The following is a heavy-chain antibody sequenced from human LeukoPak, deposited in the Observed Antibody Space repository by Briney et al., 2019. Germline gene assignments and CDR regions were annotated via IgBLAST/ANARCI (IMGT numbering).Heavy chain of an antibody. CDR1: GFTFSNYG. J-gene: IGHJ6*03. D-gene: IGHD5-24*01. CDR2: MWYDGSMK. Sequence: GGSLRLSCAASGFTFSNYGMHWVRQAPGKGLEWLAIMWYDGSMKYYADSAKGRFTISRDNSKNTVFLQMNSLRAEDTAVYYCARGRDGYNYYYYYYMDVWGKGTTVTVSS. CDR3: ARGRDGYNYYYYYYMDV. V-gene: IGHV3-33*02.